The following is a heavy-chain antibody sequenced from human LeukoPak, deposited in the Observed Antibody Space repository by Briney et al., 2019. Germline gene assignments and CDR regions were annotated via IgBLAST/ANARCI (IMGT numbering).Heavy chain of an antibody. D-gene: IGHD6-19*01. J-gene: IGHJ4*02. CDR1: GFTISSYG. CDR3: AKAARGAVAGYY. CDR2: IRYDGSNK. V-gene: IGHV3-30*02. Sequence: GGSLRLSCAASGFTISSYGMHWVRQAPGKGLEWVAFIRYDGSNKYYADSVRGRFTISRDNSKNTLYLQMNSLRAEDTAVYYCAKAARGAVAGYYWGQGTLVTVSS.